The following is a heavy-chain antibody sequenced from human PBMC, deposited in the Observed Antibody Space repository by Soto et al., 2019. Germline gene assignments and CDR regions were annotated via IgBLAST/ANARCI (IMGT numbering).Heavy chain of an antibody. D-gene: IGHD6-19*01. V-gene: IGHV2-5*02. CDR1: GLSLSTGDVA. Sequence: QITLTESGPTVVKPTQTLTLTCTLSGLSLSTGDVAVGWIRQPPGGALEWVALIYWDDEKRYSPSLKTRLTITPDTSKNQVVLTMTNMDPVDTGTYYCAKRGLESNGYWYYFDYWGQGAQVTVSS. CDR3: AKRGLESNGYWYYFDY. J-gene: IGHJ4*02. CDR2: IYWDDEK.